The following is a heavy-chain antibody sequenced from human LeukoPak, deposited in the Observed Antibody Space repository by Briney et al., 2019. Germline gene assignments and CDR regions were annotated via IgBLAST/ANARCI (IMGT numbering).Heavy chain of an antibody. CDR3: ARDRVNYYDGSGTFDV. CDR2: IIPVFVTA. Sequence: SVKVSCKASGGTFSNYAINWVRQAPGQGLEWMGGIIPVFVTATYAQKFQGRVTITADESSSTVNMELRSLTYEDTATYFCARDRVNYYDGSGTFDVWGQGTLVSISS. D-gene: IGHD3-22*01. CDR1: GGTFSNYA. V-gene: IGHV1-69*13. J-gene: IGHJ4*02.